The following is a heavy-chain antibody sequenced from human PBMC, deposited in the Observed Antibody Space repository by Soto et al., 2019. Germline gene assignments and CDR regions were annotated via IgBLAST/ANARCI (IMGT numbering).Heavy chain of an antibody. D-gene: IGHD2-2*02. CDR2: IIPIFGTA. Sequence: SVKVSCKASGGTFSSYAISWVRQAPGQGLEWMGGIIPIFGTANYAQKFQGRVTITADESTSTAYMELSSLRSEDTAVYYCARDSEYCSSTSCYTNYYYGMDVWGQGTTVTV. J-gene: IGHJ6*02. V-gene: IGHV1-69*13. CDR1: GGTFSSYA. CDR3: ARDSEYCSSTSCYTNYYYGMDV.